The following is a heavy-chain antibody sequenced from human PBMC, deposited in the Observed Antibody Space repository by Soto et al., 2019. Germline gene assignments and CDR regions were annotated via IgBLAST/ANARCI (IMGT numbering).Heavy chain of an antibody. CDR1: GYTLTSYA. CDR2: INAGNGNT. V-gene: IGHV1-3*01. CDR3: ARGEGGFWSGYYNLVGVNETDY. J-gene: IGHJ4*02. D-gene: IGHD3-3*01. Sequence: GASVKVPCKASGYTLTSYAMHWVRQSPGQRLEWMGWINAGNGNTKYSQKFQGRVTITRDTSASTAYMELSSLRSEDTAVYYCARGEGGFWSGYYNLVGVNETDYWGQGTLVTVSS.